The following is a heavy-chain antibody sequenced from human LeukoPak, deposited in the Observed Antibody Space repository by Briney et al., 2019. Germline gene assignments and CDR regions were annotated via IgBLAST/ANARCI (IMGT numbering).Heavy chain of an antibody. D-gene: IGHD4-17*01. V-gene: IGHV3-30*18. CDR1: RFTFSSYS. Sequence: GGSLRLSCAASRFTFSSYSMQWVRQTPGKGLEWVAILSYDGANKYYGESVKGRFTISRDNSQNTVYLQMNSLRADDTAVYYCAKGGTSVTRYVDHWGQGTLVTVSS. CDR3: AKGGTSVTRYVDH. J-gene: IGHJ4*02. CDR2: LSYDGANK.